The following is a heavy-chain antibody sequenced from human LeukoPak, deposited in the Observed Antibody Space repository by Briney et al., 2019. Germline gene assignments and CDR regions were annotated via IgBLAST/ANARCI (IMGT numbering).Heavy chain of an antibody. D-gene: IGHD3-10*01. Sequence: GSLRLSCAASGFTFSSYEMNWVRQAPGKGLEWIGEINHSGSTNYNPSLKSRVTISVDTSKNQFSLKLSSVTAADTAVYYCARCRGVTMVRGVIRYYYYMDVWGKGTTVTISS. CDR3: ARCRGVTMVRGVIRYYYYMDV. J-gene: IGHJ6*03. V-gene: IGHV4-34*01. CDR2: INHSGST. CDR1: GFTFSSYE.